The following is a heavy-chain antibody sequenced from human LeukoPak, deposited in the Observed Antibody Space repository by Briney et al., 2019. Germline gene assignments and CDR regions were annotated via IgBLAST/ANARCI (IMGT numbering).Heavy chain of an antibody. Sequence: GGSLSLSCVASGFTFNTYAMSWLRQAPRNGLEWLPVISGSCSSTYYADSVKGLFTISRDNSKNTLYLQMNSLRAEDTAVYYCAKEMATIRAFDFWGQVTMVTVSS. CDR2: ISGSCSST. J-gene: IGHJ3*01. CDR3: AKEMATIRAFDF. D-gene: IGHD5-24*01. V-gene: IGHV3-23*01. CDR1: GFTFNTYA.